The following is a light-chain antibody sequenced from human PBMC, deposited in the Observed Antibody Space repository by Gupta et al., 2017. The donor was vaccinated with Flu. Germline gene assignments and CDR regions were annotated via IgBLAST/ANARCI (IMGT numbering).Light chain of an antibody. Sequence: QSALIQPASVSGSLGQSITISCTGTNTDIGGYNFVSWYRQHPGKAPKLMIFEVNNRPSGVSNRFSASKSGNTASLTISGLQAEDEADYYCTSYTNNNTSPYVFGTGTKVTVL. CDR3: TSYTNNNTSPYV. CDR1: NTDIGGYNF. V-gene: IGLV2-14*01. J-gene: IGLJ1*01. CDR2: EVN.